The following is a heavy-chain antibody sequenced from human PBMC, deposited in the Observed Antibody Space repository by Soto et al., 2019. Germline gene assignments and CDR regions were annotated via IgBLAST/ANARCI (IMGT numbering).Heavy chain of an antibody. Sequence: GGSLRLSCAASVFTFSDYYMSWIRQAPGKGLEWVSYISSSGSTIYYADSVKGRFTISRDNAKNSLYLQMNSLRAEDTAVYYCATSFLNQPKDYWGQGTLVTVSS. V-gene: IGHV3-11*04. J-gene: IGHJ4*02. CDR2: ISSSGSTI. CDR1: VFTFSDYY. CDR3: ATSFLNQPKDY.